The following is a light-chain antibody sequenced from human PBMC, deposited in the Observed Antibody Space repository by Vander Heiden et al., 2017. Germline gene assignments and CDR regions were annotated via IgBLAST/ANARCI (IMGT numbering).Light chain of an antibody. J-gene: IGLJ2*01. Sequence: QSVLTQPPSASGTPGQRVTISCSGSSSNIRSNYVYWYQQHPGTAPKLLIYRNNQRPSGVPDRFSGSKSGTSASLAISGLRSEDEADYYCAAWDDSLSAYVVFGGGTKLTVL. CDR2: RNN. V-gene: IGLV1-47*01. CDR1: SSNIRSNY. CDR3: AAWDDSLSAYVV.